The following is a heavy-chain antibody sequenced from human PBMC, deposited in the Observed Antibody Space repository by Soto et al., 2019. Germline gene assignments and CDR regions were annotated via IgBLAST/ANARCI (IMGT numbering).Heavy chain of an antibody. CDR3: ARDGSSSNGFDS. J-gene: IGHJ4*01. Sequence: QVQLVQSGAEVKKPGSSVKVSCKASGGTFSSYAISWVRQAPGQGLEWMGGIIPIFGTANYAQKFQGRVTVTADESTRTAYMELGSPRAEDTAVYSRARDGSSSNGFDSRGHGTLVTVSS. CDR1: GGTFSSYA. D-gene: IGHD2-15*01. CDR2: IIPIFGTA. V-gene: IGHV1-69*12.